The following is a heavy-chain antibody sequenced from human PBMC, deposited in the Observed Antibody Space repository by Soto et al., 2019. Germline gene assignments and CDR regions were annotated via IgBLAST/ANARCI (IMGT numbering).Heavy chain of an antibody. CDR2: IWYDGSNK. CDR1: GFTFSSYG. CDR3: ARYGDDIVGATTPTYYFDY. D-gene: IGHD1-26*01. V-gene: IGHV3-33*01. J-gene: IGHJ4*02. Sequence: QVQLVESGGGVVQPGRSLRLSCAASGFTFSSYGMHWVRQAPGKGLEWVAVIWYDGSNKYYADSVKGRFTISRDNSKNTLYLQMNNLRAEDTAVDYCARYGDDIVGATTPTYYFDYWGQGTLVTVSS.